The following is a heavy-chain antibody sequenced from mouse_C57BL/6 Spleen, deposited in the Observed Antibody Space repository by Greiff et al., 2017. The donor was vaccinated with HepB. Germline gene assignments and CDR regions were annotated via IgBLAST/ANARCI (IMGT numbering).Heavy chain of an antibody. V-gene: IGHV1-72*01. CDR3: ARGHYGSSYVGYFDV. Sequence: VQLQESGAELVKPGASVKLSCKASGYTFTSYWMHWVKQRPGRGLEWIGRIDPNSGGTKYNEKFKSKATLTVDKPSSTAYMQLSSLTSEDSAVYYCARGHYGSSYVGYFDVWGTGTTVTVSS. J-gene: IGHJ1*03. D-gene: IGHD1-1*01. CDR1: GYTFTSYW. CDR2: IDPNSGGT.